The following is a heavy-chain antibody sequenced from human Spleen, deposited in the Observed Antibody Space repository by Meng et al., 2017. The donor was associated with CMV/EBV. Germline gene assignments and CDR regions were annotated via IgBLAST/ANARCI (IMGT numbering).Heavy chain of an antibody. CDR3: ARDPLYYYYGMDV. CDR1: GYTFTSYG. J-gene: IGHJ6*02. CDR2: ISSYHGNT. V-gene: IGHV1-18*01. Sequence: ASVKVSCKASGYTFTSYGISWVRQAPGQGLEWMGWISSYHGNTNYAQKLQGRVTMTTDTSTSTAYMELRSLRSEDTAVYYCARDPLYYYYGMDVWGQGTTVTVSS.